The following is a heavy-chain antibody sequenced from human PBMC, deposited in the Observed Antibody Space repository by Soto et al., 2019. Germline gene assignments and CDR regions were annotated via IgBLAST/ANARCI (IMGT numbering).Heavy chain of an antibody. CDR2: IIPIFGTA. CDR1: GGTFSSYA. D-gene: IGHD3-16*01. J-gene: IGHJ6*02. CDR3: ARWGTSADSYGMDV. Sequence: GASVKVSCKASGGTFSSYAISWVRQAPGQGLEWMGGIIPIFGTANYAQKFQGRVTITADESTSTAYMELSSLRSEDTAVYYCARWGTSADSYGMDVWGQGTTVTVSS. V-gene: IGHV1-69*13.